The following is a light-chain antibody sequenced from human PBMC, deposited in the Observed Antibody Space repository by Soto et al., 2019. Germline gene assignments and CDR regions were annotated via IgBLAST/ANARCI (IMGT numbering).Light chain of an antibody. CDR3: CSYAGSSTFEV. CDR2: EGS. CDR1: SSDVGSYNL. Sequence: QSALTQPASVSGSPGQSITISCTGTSSDVGSYNLVSWYQQHPGKAPKLMIYEGSKRPSGVSNRFSGSKSGNTASLTISGLQAEDEADYYCCSYAGSSTFEVFCGGTKLTVL. V-gene: IGLV2-23*03. J-gene: IGLJ3*02.